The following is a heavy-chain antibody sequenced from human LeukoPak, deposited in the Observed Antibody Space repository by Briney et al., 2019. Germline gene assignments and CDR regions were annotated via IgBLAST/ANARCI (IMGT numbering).Heavy chain of an antibody. CDR2: ISSSGSTI. D-gene: IGHD6-13*01. V-gene: IGHV3-11*01. Sequence: GGSLRLSCAASGFTFSDYYMSWIRQAPGKGLEWVSYISSSGSTIYYADSVKGRFTISRDNAKNSLYLQMNSLRAEDTAVYYCARAHGYSSRFWFDPWGQGTLVTVSS. J-gene: IGHJ5*02. CDR3: ARAHGYSSRFWFDP. CDR1: GFTFSDYY.